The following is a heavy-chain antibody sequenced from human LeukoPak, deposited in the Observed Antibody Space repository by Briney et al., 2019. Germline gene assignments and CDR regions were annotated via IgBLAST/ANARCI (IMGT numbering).Heavy chain of an antibody. CDR3: ARWGPVTTNTYYFDY. CDR1: GYTFTGYY. J-gene: IGHJ4*02. V-gene: IGHV1-2*02. Sequence: ASVKVSCKASGYTFTGYYMHWVRQAPGQGLEWMGWINPNSGGTNYAQKFQGRVTMTRDTSISTAYMELRSLRSDDTAVYYCARWGPVTTNTYYFDYWGQGTLVTVSS. D-gene: IGHD4-11*01. CDR2: INPNSGGT.